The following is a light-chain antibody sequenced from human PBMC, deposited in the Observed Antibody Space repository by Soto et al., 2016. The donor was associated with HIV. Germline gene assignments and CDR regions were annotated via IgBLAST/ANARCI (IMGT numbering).Light chain of an antibody. CDR2: AAS. CDR3: QQSYSSPXT. J-gene: IGKJ3*01. Sequence: DIQMTQSPSSLSASVGDRVTITCRASQSISTYLNWYQQKPGKAPKLLIYAASSFQSGVPSRFSGSGSGTDFTLTISSLQPADFATYYCQQSYSSPXTFGPGTKVDIK. V-gene: IGKV1-39*01. CDR1: QSISTY.